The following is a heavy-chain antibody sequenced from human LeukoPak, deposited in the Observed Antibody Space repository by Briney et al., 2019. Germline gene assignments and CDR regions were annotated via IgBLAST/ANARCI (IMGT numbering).Heavy chain of an antibody. D-gene: IGHD3-10*01. Sequence: GGSLRLSCAASGFTFSNAWMSWVRQAPGKGLEWVGRNKSKTDGGTTDYAAPVKGRFTISRDDSKNTLYLQMNSLKTEDTAVYYCITMVRGVVINDYWGQGTLVTVSS. CDR2: NKSKTDGGTT. CDR1: GFTFSNAW. J-gene: IGHJ4*02. CDR3: ITMVRGVVINDY. V-gene: IGHV3-15*01.